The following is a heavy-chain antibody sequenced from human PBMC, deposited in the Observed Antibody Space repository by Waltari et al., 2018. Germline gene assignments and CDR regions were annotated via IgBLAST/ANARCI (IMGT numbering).Heavy chain of an antibody. J-gene: IGHJ3*02. V-gene: IGHV4-39*07. Sequence: QLQLQESGPGLVKPSETLSLTCTVSGGSISSRSYYWGWIRQPPGKGLEWIGSIYYSGSTYYNPSLKSRVTISVDTSKNQFSLKLSSVTAADTAVYYCARIYSSSSGGAFDIWGQGTMVTVSS. CDR3: ARIYSSSSGGAFDI. CDR1: GGSISSRSYY. D-gene: IGHD6-6*01. CDR2: IYYSGST.